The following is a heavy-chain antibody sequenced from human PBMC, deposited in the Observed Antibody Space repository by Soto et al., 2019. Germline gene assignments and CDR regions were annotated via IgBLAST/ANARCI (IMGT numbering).Heavy chain of an antibody. CDR1: AFTFRSYV. J-gene: IGHJ3*02. CDR3: AKVRPLRDCTSTSCLGAFDI. CDR2: ITASADTT. Sequence: EEQLLESGGGLVRPGGSLRLSCAASAFTFRSYVMSWVRQAPGKGLEWVSAITASADTTYYADSVKGRFTISRDNSKNTLYLRMNSVRAEDTAVYYCAKVRPLRDCTSTSCLGAFDIWGQGTMVTVSS. V-gene: IGHV3-23*01. D-gene: IGHD2-2*01.